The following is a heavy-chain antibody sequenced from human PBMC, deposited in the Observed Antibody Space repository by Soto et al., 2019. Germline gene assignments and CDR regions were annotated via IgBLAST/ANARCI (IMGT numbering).Heavy chain of an antibody. Sequence: QVQLQESGPALVKPSGTLSLTCAVSGGSITSNDWWSWVRQPPGKGLEWIGETSHRGTTTYNPSLKSRVTISVDKSKNQVSLELNSVAAADTAVYYCARDGHSSGWSWGQGTLVTVSS. V-gene: IGHV4-4*02. D-gene: IGHD6-19*01. CDR2: TSHRGTT. CDR1: GGSITSNDW. J-gene: IGHJ5*02. CDR3: ARDGHSSGWS.